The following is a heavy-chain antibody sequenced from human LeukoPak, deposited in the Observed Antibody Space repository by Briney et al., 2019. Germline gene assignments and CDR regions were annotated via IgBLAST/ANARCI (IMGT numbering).Heavy chain of an antibody. CDR1: GGSISSGGYY. CDR2: IYHSGST. Sequence: SQTLSLTCTVSGGSISSGGYYWSWIRQPPGKGLEWIGYIYHSGSTYYNPFLKSRVTISVDRSKNQFSLRLTSLTSADTAVYYCARGQGAADYWGQGILVIVSS. J-gene: IGHJ4*02. D-gene: IGHD1-26*01. V-gene: IGHV4-30-2*01. CDR3: ARGQGAADY.